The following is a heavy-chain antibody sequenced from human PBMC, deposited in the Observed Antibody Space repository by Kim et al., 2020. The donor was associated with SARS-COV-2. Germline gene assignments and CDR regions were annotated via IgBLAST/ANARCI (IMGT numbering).Heavy chain of an antibody. V-gene: IGHV4-34*01. J-gene: IGHJ5*02. D-gene: IGHD6-13*01. CDR3: ARSGYSSSWYGRKNWFDP. CDR1: GGSFSGYY. Sequence: SETLSLTCAVYGGSFSGYYWSWIRQPPGKGLEWIGEINQSGSTNNNPSLKSRVTISVDTSKNQVSLKLSSVTAADTAVYYCARSGYSSSWYGRKNWFDPWGQGTLVTVSS. CDR2: INQSGST.